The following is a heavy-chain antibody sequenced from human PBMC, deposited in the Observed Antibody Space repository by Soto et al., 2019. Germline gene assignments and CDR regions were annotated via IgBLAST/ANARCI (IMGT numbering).Heavy chain of an antibody. CDR1: GVPFWRYG. V-gene: IGHV3-23*01. Sequence: GGALRVSCSASGVPFWRYGISLGRQGPGEGLEWVSAVRGSGGSTFYADSVKGRFTISRDNSKTILYLQMNSLRAEDTAVYYCAKKVGPGNYYYYMDVWGKGTTVTVSS. CDR2: VRGSGGST. CDR3: AKKVGPGNYYYYMDV. D-gene: IGHD1-26*01. J-gene: IGHJ6*03.